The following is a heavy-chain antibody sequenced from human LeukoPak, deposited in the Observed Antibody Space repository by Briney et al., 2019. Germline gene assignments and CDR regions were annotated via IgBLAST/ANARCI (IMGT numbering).Heavy chain of an antibody. V-gene: IGHV2-70*02. CDR2: IDWDDDK. CDR3: ASTTPEYDFWSGYYYYYMDV. D-gene: IGHD3-3*01. J-gene: IGHJ6*03. CDR1: GFSLSTSGMC. Sequence: ESGPTLVNPTQTLTLTCTFSGFSLSTSGMCVSWIRQPPGKALEWLARIDWDDDKYYSTSLKTRLTISKDTSKNQVVLTMTNMDPVDTAVYYCASTTPEYDFWSGYYYYYMDVWGKGTTVTVSS.